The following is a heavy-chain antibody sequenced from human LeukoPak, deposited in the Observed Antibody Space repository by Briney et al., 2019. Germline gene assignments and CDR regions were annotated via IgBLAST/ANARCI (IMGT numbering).Heavy chain of an antibody. CDR3: ANDGGVLVYYDILTGYYPPDNWFDP. V-gene: IGHV3-23*01. J-gene: IGHJ5*02. D-gene: IGHD3-9*01. Sequence: GGSLRLSCAASGFTFSSYAMSWVRQAPGKGLEWVSAISGSGGSTHYADSVKGRFTISRDNSKNTLYLQMNSLRAEDTAVYYCANDGGVLVYYDILTGYYPPDNWFDPWGQGALVTVSS. CDR1: GFTFSSYA. CDR2: ISGSGGST.